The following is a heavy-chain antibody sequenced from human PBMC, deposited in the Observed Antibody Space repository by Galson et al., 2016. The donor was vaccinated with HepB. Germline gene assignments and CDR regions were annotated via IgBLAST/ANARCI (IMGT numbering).Heavy chain of an antibody. D-gene: IGHD4-11*01. CDR2: VFHTGST. V-gene: IGHV4-4*02. Sequence: SETLSLTCAVSGGSISSINWWTWVRQTPGKGLEWIGEVFHTGSTNYNPSLESRLTISVDKSKNQFSLKLSSVTAADTAVYYCARDYGNNLRWFDPWGQGTLVTVSS. CDR1: GGSISSINW. J-gene: IGHJ5*02. CDR3: ARDYGNNLRWFDP.